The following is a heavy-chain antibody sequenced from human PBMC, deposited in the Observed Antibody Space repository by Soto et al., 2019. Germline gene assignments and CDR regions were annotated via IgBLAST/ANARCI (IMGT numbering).Heavy chain of an antibody. V-gene: IGHV3-23*01. CDR1: GFMFNTYA. J-gene: IGHJ6*02. Sequence: GGSRRLSCAASGFMFNTYAMTWVRQAPGKGLEWVATITNTGGGTYYADSVKGRFTISRDNSNNRLYLQMYSLRAEDTAVYFCANRPRYYNMDVWGQGTTVTVSS. CDR2: ITNTGGGT. CDR3: ANRPRYYNMDV.